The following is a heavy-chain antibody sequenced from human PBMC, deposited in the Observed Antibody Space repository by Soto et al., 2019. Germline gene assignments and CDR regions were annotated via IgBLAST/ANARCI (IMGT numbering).Heavy chain of an antibody. Sequence: QVQLVQSGAEVKKPGSSVKVSCKASGGTFSSYAISWVRQAPGQGLEWMGGIIPIFGTANYAQKFQGRVTITADESTSTADMELSSLRSEDTAVDYCASADQYYYYDSSGQELFDYWGQGALVTVSS. CDR2: IIPIFGTA. V-gene: IGHV1-69*01. CDR3: ASADQYYYYDSSGQELFDY. J-gene: IGHJ4*02. D-gene: IGHD3-22*01. CDR1: GGTFSSYA.